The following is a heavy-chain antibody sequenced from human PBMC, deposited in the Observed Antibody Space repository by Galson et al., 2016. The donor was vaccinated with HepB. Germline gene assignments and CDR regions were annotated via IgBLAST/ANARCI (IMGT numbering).Heavy chain of an antibody. Sequence: TLSPTCTVSGGSISSGSYYWSWIRQPPGKGLEWIGYIYYSGSTYYNPSLKSRVTMSVDTSKNQFSLRLSSVTAADTAVCYCARGYYDFWSGSRSLDCWGQGTLVTVSS. CDR1: GGSISSGSYY. D-gene: IGHD3-3*01. J-gene: IGHJ4*02. CDR2: IYYSGST. CDR3: ARGYYDFWSGSRSLDC. V-gene: IGHV4-30-4*01.